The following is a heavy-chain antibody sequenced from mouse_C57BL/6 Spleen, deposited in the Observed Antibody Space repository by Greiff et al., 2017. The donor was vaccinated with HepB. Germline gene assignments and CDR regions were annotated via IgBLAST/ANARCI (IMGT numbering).Heavy chain of an antibody. CDR1: GYTFTEYT. J-gene: IGHJ4*01. D-gene: IGHD2-5*01. CDR3: ERREEDYYSNSHAMDY. Sequence: VQLQQSGAELVKPGASVKLSCTASGYTFTEYTIHWVKQRSGQGLEWIGWFYPGSGSIKYNEKFKDKATLTADKSSSTVYMELSRLTSEDSAVYFCERREEDYYSNSHAMDYWGQGTSVTVSS. CDR2: FYPGSGSI. V-gene: IGHV1-62-2*01.